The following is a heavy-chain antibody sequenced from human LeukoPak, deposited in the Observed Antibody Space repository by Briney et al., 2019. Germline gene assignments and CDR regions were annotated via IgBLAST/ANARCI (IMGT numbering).Heavy chain of an antibody. D-gene: IGHD3-3*01. V-gene: IGHV3-11*04. J-gene: IGHJ4*02. Sequence: LSLTCTVSGGSISSSSYYWGWIRQPPGKGLEWVSYISSSGSTIYYADSVKGRFTISRDNAKNSLYLQMNSLRAEDTAVYYCARQPGINDFWSGYIVDWGQGTLVTVSS. CDR1: GGSISSSSYY. CDR3: ARQPGINDFWSGYIVD. CDR2: ISSSGSTI.